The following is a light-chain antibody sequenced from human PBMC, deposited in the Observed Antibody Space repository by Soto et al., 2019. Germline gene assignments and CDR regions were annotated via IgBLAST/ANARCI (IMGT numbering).Light chain of an antibody. CDR1: QTISNY. Sequence: DIQMTQSPSSLSASVGDRVTITCRASQTISNYVNWYQHEPGEAPKLLILAASSLQGGVPSRFSGSGSGTDFTLPISSLQPDDFATYYCQQTYTTPLTFGGGTKVEI. CDR3: QQTYTTPLT. J-gene: IGKJ4*01. CDR2: AAS. V-gene: IGKV1-39*01.